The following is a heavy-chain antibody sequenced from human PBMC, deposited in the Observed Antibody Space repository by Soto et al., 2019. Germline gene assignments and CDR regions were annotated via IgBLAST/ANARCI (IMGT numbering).Heavy chain of an antibody. D-gene: IGHD6-13*01. V-gene: IGHV4-59*01. J-gene: IGHJ4*02. CDR2: IYYSGST. CDR1: GGSISSYY. Sequence: QVQLQESGPGLVKPSETLSLTCTVSGGSISSYYWSWIRQPPGKGLEWIGYIYYSGSTNYNPSLKSRVSISVDTSKNQFSLKLSSVTAADTAVYYCATTNIAAAGTSIPDGYWGQGTLVTVSS. CDR3: ATTNIAAAGTSIPDGY.